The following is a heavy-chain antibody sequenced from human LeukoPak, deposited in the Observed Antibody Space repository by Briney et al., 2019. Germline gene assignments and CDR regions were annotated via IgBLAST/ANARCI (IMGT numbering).Heavy chain of an antibody. D-gene: IGHD5-18*01. CDR3: AASNTAMVTYYFDY. Sequence: SQTLSLTCTVSGGSIISYYWSWIRQPPGKGLEWIGYIYYSGNTNYNPSLKGRVTISVDTSKNRFSLRLSSVTAADTAVYYCAASNTAMVTYYFDYWGQGTLVTVSS. V-gene: IGHV4-59*01. CDR2: IYYSGNT. CDR1: GGSIISYY. J-gene: IGHJ4*02.